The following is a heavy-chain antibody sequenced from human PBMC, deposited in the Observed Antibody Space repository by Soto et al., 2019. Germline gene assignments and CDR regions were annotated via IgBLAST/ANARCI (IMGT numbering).Heavy chain of an antibody. J-gene: IGHJ6*02. V-gene: IGHV5-51*01. CDR3: AGHTMVNYYGMDV. CDR2: IYPGDSDT. D-gene: IGHD3-10*01. Sequence: GESLKISCKGSGYSFTSYWIGWVRQMPGKGLEWMGIIYPGDSDTRYSPSFQGQVTISADKSISTAYLQWSSLKASDTAMYYCAGHTMVNYYGMDVWGQGTTVTVSS. CDR1: GYSFTSYW.